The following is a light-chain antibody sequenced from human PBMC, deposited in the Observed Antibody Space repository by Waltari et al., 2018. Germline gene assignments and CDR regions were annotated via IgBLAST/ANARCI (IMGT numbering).Light chain of an antibody. Sequence: QSGLMQPPSVSGAPGQRVTISCTGSSSNIGAGYDVHWYQLLPGTAPKLLIYGNRNRPSGVPDRCSGSKSGTSASRAISGLQAEDEAGYYCQSYDSSLSGSVFVGGTKLTVL. J-gene: IGLJ2*01. V-gene: IGLV1-40*01. CDR1: SSNIGAGYD. CDR2: GNR. CDR3: QSYDSSLSGSV.